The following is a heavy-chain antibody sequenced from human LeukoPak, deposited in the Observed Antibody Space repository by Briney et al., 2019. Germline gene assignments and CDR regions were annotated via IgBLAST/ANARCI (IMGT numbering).Heavy chain of an antibody. V-gene: IGHV5-51*01. CDR3: ARQGGDKLGYCSGGSCYRESPPQPDV. Sequence: GESLKISCKGSGYSFTTYWIGWVRQMPGKGLEWMGIIYPGDSDTRYSPSFQGQVTISADKSISTAYLQWSSLKASDTAMYYCARQGGDKLGYCSGGSCYRESPPQPDVWGQGTLVTVSS. D-gene: IGHD2-15*01. J-gene: IGHJ4*02. CDR2: IYPGDSDT. CDR1: GYSFTTYW.